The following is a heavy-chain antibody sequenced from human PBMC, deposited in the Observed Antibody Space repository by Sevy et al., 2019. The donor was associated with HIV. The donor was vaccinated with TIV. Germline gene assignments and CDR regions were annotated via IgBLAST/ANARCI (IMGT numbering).Heavy chain of an antibody. CDR3: VKGYYYDSSGYNLWAFDI. V-gene: IGHV3-64D*06. Sequence: GGSLRLSCSASGFTFSSYAMHWVRQAPGKGLEYVSAISRNGGSTYYADSVKGRFTISRDNSKNTLYLQMSSLRAEDRVVYYCVKGYYYDSSGYNLWAFDIWGQGTMVTVSS. CDR1: GFTFSSYA. J-gene: IGHJ3*02. CDR2: ISRNGGST. D-gene: IGHD3-22*01.